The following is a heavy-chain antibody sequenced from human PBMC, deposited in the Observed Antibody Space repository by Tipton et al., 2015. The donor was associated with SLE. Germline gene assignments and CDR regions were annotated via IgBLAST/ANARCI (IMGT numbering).Heavy chain of an antibody. J-gene: IGHJ2*01. CDR1: GGSISSGGYY. CDR2: IYYSGST. CDR3: ARHGRIAARDWYFDL. Sequence: TLSLTCTVSGGSISSGGYYWSWIRQHPGKGLEWIGYIYYSGSTYYNPSLKCRVTISVDTSKNQFSLKLSSVTAADTAVYYCARHGRIAARDWYFDLWGRGTLVTVSS. D-gene: IGHD6-6*01. V-gene: IGHV4-31*03.